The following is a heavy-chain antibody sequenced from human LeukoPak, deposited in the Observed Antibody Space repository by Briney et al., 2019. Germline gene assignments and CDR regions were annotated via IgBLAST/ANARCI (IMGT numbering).Heavy chain of an antibody. CDR2: ISSDGGDT. CDR1: GFTFSSYA. Sequence: GGSLRLSCAASGFTFSSYAMSWVRQAPGKGLEWVSSISSDGGDTYYVDPVKGRFTISRDNSKSTLYLLMNSLGAEDTAVYYCAKGTDYSRIRASGYGYWGQGTLVTVSS. D-gene: IGHD5-12*01. CDR3: AKGTDYSRIRASGYGY. V-gene: IGHV3-23*01. J-gene: IGHJ4*02.